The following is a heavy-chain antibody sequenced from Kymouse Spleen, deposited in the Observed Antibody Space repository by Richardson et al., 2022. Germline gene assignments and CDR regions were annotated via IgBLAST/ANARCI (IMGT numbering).Heavy chain of an antibody. Sequence: QVQLVESGGGVVQPGRSLRLSCAASGFTFSSYGMHWVRQAPGKGLEWVAVIWYDGSNKYYADSVKGRFTISRDNSKNTLYLQMNSLRAEDTAVYYCATMVRGAPPYYYGMDVWGQGTTVTVSS. CDR2: IWYDGSNK. V-gene: IGHV3-33*01. D-gene: IGHD3-10*01. CDR3: ATMVRGAPPYYYGMDV. J-gene: IGHJ6*02. CDR1: GFTFSSYG.